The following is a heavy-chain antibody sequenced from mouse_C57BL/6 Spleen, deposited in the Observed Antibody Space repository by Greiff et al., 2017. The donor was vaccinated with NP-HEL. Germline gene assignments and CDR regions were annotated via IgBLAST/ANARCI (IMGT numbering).Heavy chain of an antibody. CDR3: AREGYSNYGGAMDY. CDR1: GYSITSGYD. J-gene: IGHJ4*01. CDR2: ISYSGST. V-gene: IGHV3-1*01. D-gene: IGHD2-5*01. Sequence: EVKLMESGPGMVKPSQSLSLTCTVTGYSITSGYDWHWIRHFPGNKLEWMGYISYSGSTNYNPSLKSRISITHDTSKNHFFLKLNSVTTEDTATYYCAREGYSNYGGAMDYWGQGTSVTVSS.